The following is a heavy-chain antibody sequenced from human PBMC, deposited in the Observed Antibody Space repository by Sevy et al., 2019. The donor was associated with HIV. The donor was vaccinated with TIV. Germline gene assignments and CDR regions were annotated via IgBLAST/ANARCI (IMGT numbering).Heavy chain of an antibody. D-gene: IGHD6-19*01. CDR1: GFTFSTYG. CDR3: ARAVISDWYQSFDY. V-gene: IGHV3-33*01. J-gene: IGHJ4*02. CDR2: IWFDGSNK. Sequence: GGSLRLSCAASGFTFSTYGMHWVRQAPGKGLEWAALIWFDGSNKYYADSVKGRLTISRDNAKNTLYLQMSSLRAEDTAVYYCARAVISDWYQSFDYWGQGTLVTVSS.